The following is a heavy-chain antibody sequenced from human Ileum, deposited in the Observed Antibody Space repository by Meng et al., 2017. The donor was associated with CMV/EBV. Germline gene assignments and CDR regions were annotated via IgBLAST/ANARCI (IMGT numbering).Heavy chain of an antibody. D-gene: IGHD3-16*01. V-gene: IGHV3-30*04. J-gene: IGHJ4*02. CDR1: GFTFSSYA. Sequence: GESLKISCAASGFTFSSYAMHWVRQAPGKGLEWVAVISYDGSNKYYADSVKGRFTISRDNSKNTLYLQMNSLRAEDTAVYYCARDPDVLFRAGGVYFDYWGQGTLVTVSS. CDR2: ISYDGSNK. CDR3: ARDPDVLFRAGGVYFDY.